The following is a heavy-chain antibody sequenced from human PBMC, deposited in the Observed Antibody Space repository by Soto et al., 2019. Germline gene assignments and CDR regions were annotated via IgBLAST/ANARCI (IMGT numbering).Heavy chain of an antibody. J-gene: IGHJ4*02. D-gene: IGHD2-8*01. V-gene: IGHV3-23*01. CDR3: AVYCTNGVCSDY. Sequence: ISGSGGSTYYADSVKGRFTISRDNSKNTLYLQMNSLRAEDTAVYYCAVYCTNGVCSDYWGQGTLVTVSS. CDR2: ISGSGGST.